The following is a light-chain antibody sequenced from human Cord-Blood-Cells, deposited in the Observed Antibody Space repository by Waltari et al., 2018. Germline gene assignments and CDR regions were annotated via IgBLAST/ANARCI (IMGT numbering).Light chain of an antibody. CDR2: DGS. V-gene: IGLV2-14*03. Sequence: QSALTQPASVSGSPGQPITISCTGTSSDVGGNKYVSWYQQHPGKAPKLMIYDGSNRPSRVSNRVSGSKSGNTASLTISGLQAEDEADYYCSSYTSSSTLVFGTGTKVTVL. CDR1: SSDVGGNKY. J-gene: IGLJ1*01. CDR3: SSYTSSSTLV.